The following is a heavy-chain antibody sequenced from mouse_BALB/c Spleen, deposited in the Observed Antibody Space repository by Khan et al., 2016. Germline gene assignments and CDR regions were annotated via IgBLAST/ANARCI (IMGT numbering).Heavy chain of an antibody. D-gene: IGHD2-1*01. Sequence: EVQLQESGGGLVQPGGSMKLSCVASGCTLSGYWMSWVRQSPEKGLEWVAQIRLKSENYATQYAESVKGKFTISRDDSKSRLYLQMNSLSAEDTGICCCWVGYGRGAMDYGGPGTSVTVSS. CDR1: GCTLSGYW. J-gene: IGHJ4*01. CDR2: IRLKSENYAT. CDR3: WVGYGRGAMDY. V-gene: IGHV6-3*01.